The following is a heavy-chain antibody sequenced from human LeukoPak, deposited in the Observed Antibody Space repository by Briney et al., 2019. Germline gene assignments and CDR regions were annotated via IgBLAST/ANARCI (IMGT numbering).Heavy chain of an antibody. CDR2: IKSKTDGGTT. Sequence: GGSLRLSCAASGFTFSNAWMSWVRQAPGKGLEWVGRIKSKTDGGTTDYAALVKGRFTISRDDSKNTLYLQMNSLKTEDTAVYYCTGDYDSSGYPGYWGQGTLVTVSS. V-gene: IGHV3-15*01. CDR1: GFTFSNAW. D-gene: IGHD3-22*01. J-gene: IGHJ4*02. CDR3: TGDYDSSGYPGY.